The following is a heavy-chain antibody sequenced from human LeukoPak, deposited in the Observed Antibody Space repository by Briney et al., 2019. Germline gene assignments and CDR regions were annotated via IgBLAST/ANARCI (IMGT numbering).Heavy chain of an antibody. J-gene: IGHJ4*02. CDR3: ARDLFRGVIPTIDY. V-gene: IGHV4-39*07. CDR2: IYYSGST. Sequence: SETLSLTCTVPGGSISSSSYYWGWIRQPPGKGLEWIGSIYYSGSTYYNPSLKSRVTISVDTSKNQFSLKLSSVTAADTAVYYCARDLFRGVIPTIDYWGQGTLVTVSS. D-gene: IGHD3-10*01. CDR1: GGSISSSSYY.